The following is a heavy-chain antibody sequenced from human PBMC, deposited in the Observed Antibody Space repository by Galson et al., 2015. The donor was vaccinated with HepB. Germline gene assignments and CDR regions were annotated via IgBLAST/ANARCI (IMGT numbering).Heavy chain of an antibody. J-gene: IGHJ6*03. D-gene: IGHD3-3*01. Sequence: SVKVSCKASGYTFTSYDINWVRQATGQGLEWMGWMNPNSGNTGYAQKFQGRVTMTRNTSISTAYMELSSLRSEDTAVYYCARGQRVRFRFTDYYYYYMDVWGKGTTVTVSS. CDR3: ARGQRVRFRFTDYYYYYMDV. CDR2: MNPNSGNT. V-gene: IGHV1-8*01. CDR1: GYTFTSYD.